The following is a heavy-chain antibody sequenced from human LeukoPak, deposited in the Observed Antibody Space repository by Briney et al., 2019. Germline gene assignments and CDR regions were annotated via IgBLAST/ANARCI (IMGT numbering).Heavy chain of an antibody. CDR2: IWYDGSNK. D-gene: IGHD2-2*01. V-gene: IGHV3-33*01. CDR1: GFTFSSYG. Sequence: GRSLRLSCAASGFTFSSYGMHWVRQAPGKGLEWVAAIWYDGSNKYYADSVKGRFTISRDNSKNTLYLQVNSLRAEDTAVYYCARDCSSTSCWQFDYWGQGTLVTVSS. CDR3: ARDCSSTSCWQFDY. J-gene: IGHJ4*02.